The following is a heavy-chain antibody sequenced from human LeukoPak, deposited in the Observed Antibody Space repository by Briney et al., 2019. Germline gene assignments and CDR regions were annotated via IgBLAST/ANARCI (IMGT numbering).Heavy chain of an antibody. CDR2: TSSSDAGT. V-gene: IGHV3-23*01. J-gene: IGHJ6*03. CDR3: AKDKYYYGSGSIYMDV. Sequence: PGGSLRLSCAAFGFPLSSYAMSWVRQAPGEGLEWVSATSSSDAGTYHADSVRGRFTISRDNSKNTLYLQMNSLRVEDAAVYYCAKDKYYYGSGSIYMDVWGKGTTVTISS. CDR1: GFPLSSYA. D-gene: IGHD3-10*01.